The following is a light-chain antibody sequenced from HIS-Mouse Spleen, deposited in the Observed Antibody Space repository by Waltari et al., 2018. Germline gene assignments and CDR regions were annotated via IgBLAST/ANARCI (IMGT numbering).Light chain of an antibody. CDR2: EDS. V-gene: IGLV3-10*01. CDR3: YSTDSSGNHWV. Sequence: SYELTQPPSVSVSPGQTARITCSGDALPKKSAYRYQQKSGQAPVLVIYEDSKRPSGIPERFSGSSSGTMATLTISGAQVEDEADYYCYSTDSSGNHWVFGGGTKLTVL. CDR1: ALPKKS. J-gene: IGLJ3*02.